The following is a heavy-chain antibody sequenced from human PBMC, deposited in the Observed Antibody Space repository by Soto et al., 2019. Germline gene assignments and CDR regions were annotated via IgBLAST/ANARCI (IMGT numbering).Heavy chain of an antibody. V-gene: IGHV4-31*03. CDR1: GGSISSGVYY. Sequence: QVQLQESGPGLVKPSQTLSLTCTVSGGSISSGVYYWSWIRQHPGKGLEWIWYIYYSGSTYYNPSLKSRVTISVDTSKNQFSLKLSSVTAADTAVYYCARWWSGSRQGFDPWGQGTLVTVSS. J-gene: IGHJ5*02. CDR2: IYYSGST. D-gene: IGHD3-3*01. CDR3: ARWWSGSRQGFDP.